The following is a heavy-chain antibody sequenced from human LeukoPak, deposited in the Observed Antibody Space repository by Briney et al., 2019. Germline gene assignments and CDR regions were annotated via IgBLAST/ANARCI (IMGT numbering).Heavy chain of an antibody. CDR3: ARAPSSGYSYDYYFDY. CDR2: IYYSGST. Sequence: PSETLSLTCNVSGGSITSYYWSWLRQPPGKGLEWIGYIYYSGSTNYNPSLKSRVTISVDTSKNQFSLKLTSVTAADTAVYYCARAPSSGYSYDYYFDYWGQGTLVTVSS. J-gene: IGHJ4*02. V-gene: IGHV4-59*08. D-gene: IGHD5-18*01. CDR1: GGSITSYY.